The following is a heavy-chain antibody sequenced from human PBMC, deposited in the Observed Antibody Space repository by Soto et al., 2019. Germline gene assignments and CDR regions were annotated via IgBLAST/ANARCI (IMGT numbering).Heavy chain of an antibody. CDR2: IYYTGST. D-gene: IGHD1-26*01. CDR3: AREKWELLPFFDY. V-gene: IGHV4-59*01. Sequence: SETPSVTCADSGGSINNYYWSWIRQPPGKGLEWVGYIYYTGSTNYNPSLKSRVTISVDTSKNQFSLKLNSVTAADTAVYYCAREKWELLPFFDYWGQGTLVTVSS. J-gene: IGHJ4*02. CDR1: GGSINNYY.